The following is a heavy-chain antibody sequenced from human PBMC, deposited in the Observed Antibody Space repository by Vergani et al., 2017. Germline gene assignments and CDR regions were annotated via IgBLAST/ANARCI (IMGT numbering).Heavy chain of an antibody. J-gene: IGHJ4*02. CDR2: IIPIFGTA. D-gene: IGHD6-6*01. Sequence: QVQLVQSGAEVKKPGSSVKVSCKASGGTFSSYAISWVRQAPGQGLEWMGGIIPIFGTANYAQKFQGRVTITADESTSTAYMELSSLRSEDTAVYYCARGIPNIPRIAPGEYSSSPSDYWGQGTLVTVSS. CDR1: GGTFSSYA. CDR3: ARGIPNIPRIAPGEYSSSPSDY. V-gene: IGHV1-69*01.